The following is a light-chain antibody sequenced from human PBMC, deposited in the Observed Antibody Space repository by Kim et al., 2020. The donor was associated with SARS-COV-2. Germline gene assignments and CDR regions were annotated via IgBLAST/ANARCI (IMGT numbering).Light chain of an antibody. CDR3: QTWGTGLWV. CDR1: SGHSSYA. CDR2: LNSDGSH. V-gene: IGLV4-69*01. Sequence: QLVLTQSPYASASLGASVKLTCTLSSGHSSYAIAWHQQQPEKGPRYLMKLNSDGSHSKGDGIPDRFSGSSSGAERYLTISSLQSEDEADYYCQTWGTGLWVFGGGTQLTVL. J-gene: IGLJ3*02.